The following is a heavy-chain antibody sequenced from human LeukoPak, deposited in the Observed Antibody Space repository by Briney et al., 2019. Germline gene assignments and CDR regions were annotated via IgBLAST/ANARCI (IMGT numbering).Heavy chain of an antibody. V-gene: IGHV3-23*01. CDR1: GFTFSSYG. J-gene: IGHJ4*02. CDR3: AKGMVRGVILKGFDY. D-gene: IGHD3-10*01. CDR2: IRAGGDNT. Sequence: PGGSLRLSCAASGFTFSSYGMSWVRQAPGKGLEWVSGIRAGGDNTYHADSVKGRFTISRDNSKNTLYLQMNSLRAEDTAVYYCAKGMVRGVILKGFDYWGQGTLVTVSS.